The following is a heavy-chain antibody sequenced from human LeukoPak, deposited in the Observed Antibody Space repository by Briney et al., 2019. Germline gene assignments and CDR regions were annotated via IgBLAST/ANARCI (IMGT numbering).Heavy chain of an antibody. J-gene: IGHJ6*02. V-gene: IGHV3-48*03. CDR1: GGSISSYY. CDR2: ISSSGSTI. CDR3: VPNYYGMDV. Sequence: LSLTCTVSGGSISSYYWNWVRQAPGKGLEWVSYISSSGSTIDYADSVKGRFTISRDNAKNSLYLQMNSLRAEDTSVYYCVPNYYGMDVWGQGTTVTVSS.